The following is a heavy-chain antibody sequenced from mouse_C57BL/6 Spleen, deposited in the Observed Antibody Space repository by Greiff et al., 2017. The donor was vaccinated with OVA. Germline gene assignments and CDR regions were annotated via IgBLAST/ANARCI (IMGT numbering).Heavy chain of an antibody. CDR1: GFTFSDYG. CDR2: ISSGSSTI. Sequence: EVKLVESGGGLVKPGGSLKLSCAASGFTFSDYGMHWVRQAPEKGLEWVAYISSGSSTIYYADTVKGRVTISRDNAKNTLFLQMPSLRSEDTAMYYCARRPGWYFDVWGTGPTVTVSS. J-gene: IGHJ1*03. CDR3: ARRPGWYFDV. V-gene: IGHV5-17*01.